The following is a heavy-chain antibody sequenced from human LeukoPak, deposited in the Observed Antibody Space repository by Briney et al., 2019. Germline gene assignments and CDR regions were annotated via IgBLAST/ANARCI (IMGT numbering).Heavy chain of an antibody. J-gene: IGHJ3*02. Sequence: SETLSLTCTVSGGSISSYYWSWIRQPPGKGLEWIGYIYYSGSTNYNPSLKSRVTISVDTSKNQFSLKLSSVTAADTAVYYCASDSTYYDFWSGYQSGAFDIWGQGTMVTVSS. V-gene: IGHV4-59*01. CDR1: GGSISSYY. CDR2: IYYSGST. CDR3: ASDSTYYDFWSGYQSGAFDI. D-gene: IGHD3-3*01.